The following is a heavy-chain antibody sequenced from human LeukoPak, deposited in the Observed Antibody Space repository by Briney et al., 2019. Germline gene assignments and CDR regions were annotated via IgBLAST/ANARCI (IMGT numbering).Heavy chain of an antibody. V-gene: IGHV5-51*01. CDR3: ARREGSSSFRHFDY. Sequence: GESLKISCKASGYSFPNYWIAWVRQMPGKGLEWMGIIYPGDSDTRYSPSFQGQVTISADKSFTTAYLQWSSLKASDTAMYYCARREGSSSFRHFDYWGQGTLVTVSS. J-gene: IGHJ4*02. D-gene: IGHD6-6*01. CDR2: IYPGDSDT. CDR1: GYSFPNYW.